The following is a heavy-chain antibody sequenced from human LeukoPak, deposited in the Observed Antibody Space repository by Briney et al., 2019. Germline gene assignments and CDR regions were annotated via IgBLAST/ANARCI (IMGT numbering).Heavy chain of an antibody. D-gene: IGHD2-2*01. CDR3: AKSHGSSTSRRTYYYYYMDV. CDR1: GFTFSSYG. V-gene: IGHV3-30*02. CDR2: IRYDGSNK. Sequence: PGGSLRLSCAASGFTFSSYGMHWVRQAPGKGLEWVAFIRYDGSNKYYADSVKGRFTISRDNSKYTLYLQMNSLRAEDTAVYYCAKSHGSSTSRRTYYYYYMDVWGKGTTVTVSS. J-gene: IGHJ6*03.